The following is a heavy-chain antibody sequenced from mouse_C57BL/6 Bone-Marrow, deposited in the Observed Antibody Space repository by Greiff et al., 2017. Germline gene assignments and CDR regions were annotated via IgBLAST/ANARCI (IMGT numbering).Heavy chain of an antibody. D-gene: IGHD1-1*01. J-gene: IGHJ1*03. V-gene: IGHV5-17*01. CDR2: ISSGSSTI. Sequence: VQLKESGGGLVKPGGSLKLSCAASGFTFSDYGMHWVRQAPEKGLEWVAYISSGSSTIYYADTVKGRFTISRDNAKNTLFLQMTSLRSEDTAMYYCATNYYGSSWYFDVWGTGTTVTVSS. CDR3: ATNYYGSSWYFDV. CDR1: GFTFSDYG.